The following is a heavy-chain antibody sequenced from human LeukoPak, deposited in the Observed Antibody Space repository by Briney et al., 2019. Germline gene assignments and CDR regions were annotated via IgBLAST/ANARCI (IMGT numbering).Heavy chain of an antibody. CDR3: ARGEIEAAVPVDY. V-gene: IGHV4-34*01. CDR2: INHSGST. Sequence: SETLSLTCAVYGGSFKGYYWSRMRQPPGKGLEWIGEINHSGSTNYNPSLKSRVTISVDTSKNQFSLKLSSVTAADTAVYYCARGEIEAAVPVDYWGQGPLVTVPS. J-gene: IGHJ4*02. CDR1: GGSFKGYY. D-gene: IGHD6-13*01.